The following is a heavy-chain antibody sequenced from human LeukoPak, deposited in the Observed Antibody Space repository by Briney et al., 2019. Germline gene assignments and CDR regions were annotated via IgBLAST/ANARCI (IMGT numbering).Heavy chain of an antibody. Sequence: ASVKVSCKASGYSFTSYFMHWVRQAPGQGLEWMGIINPSGGSTSYAQRFQGRVTMTRDMSTSTVYMELSSLRSEDTALYYCARVRTLYYDSSRDAFGIWGQGTMVTVSS. CDR1: GYSFTSYF. CDR3: ARVRTLYYDSSRDAFGI. J-gene: IGHJ3*02. V-gene: IGHV1-46*01. CDR2: INPSGGST. D-gene: IGHD3-22*01.